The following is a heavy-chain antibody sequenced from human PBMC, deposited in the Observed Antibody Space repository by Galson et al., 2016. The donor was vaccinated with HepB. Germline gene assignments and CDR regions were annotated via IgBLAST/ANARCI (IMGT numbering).Heavy chain of an antibody. D-gene: IGHD3-22*01. CDR3: AREGKSWDSSGHYPNWFDP. CDR1: GYTFTNYG. V-gene: IGHV1-18*01. Sequence: SVKVSCKASGYTFTNYGITWVRQAPGQGLEWMGWISVDNNNTNYAERVQGRVTMTTDTSTTTAYMELKSLRSDDTAVYYCAREGKSWDSSGHYPNWFDPWGQGTLVTVSS. CDR2: ISVDNNNT. J-gene: IGHJ5*02.